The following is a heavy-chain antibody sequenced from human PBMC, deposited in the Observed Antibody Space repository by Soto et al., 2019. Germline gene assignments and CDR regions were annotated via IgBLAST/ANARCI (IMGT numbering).Heavy chain of an antibody. CDR3: ALTHRDSGYDSEEFDY. CDR2: IYWDDDK. V-gene: IGHV2-5*02. D-gene: IGHD5-12*01. Sequence: QITLKESGPTLVKPTQTLTLTCTFSGFSLSTSGVGVGWIRQPPGKALVWLALIYWDDDKGYSPSLKSSLTITKHTSKNQVVHTMTNMDPVYTATYYCALTHRDSGYDSEEFDYWGQGTLVTVSS. CDR1: GFSLSTSGVG. J-gene: IGHJ4*02.